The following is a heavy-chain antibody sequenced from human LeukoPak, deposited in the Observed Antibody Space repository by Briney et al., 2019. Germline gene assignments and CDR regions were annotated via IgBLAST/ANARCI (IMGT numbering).Heavy chain of an antibody. J-gene: IGHJ4*02. CDR3: ARDPSNSSGWRAFFVY. Sequence: GAFLKVSCKASVYRFANYGISWVPQARGHGLEWRGWISAYNGDTNYAQKPQGRVTITTHTSTSTAYMALRSLGSDDTGVYYCARDPSNSSGWRAFFVYRGQGTMATDCS. CDR2: ISAYNGDT. CDR1: VYRFANYG. D-gene: IGHD6-19*01. V-gene: IGHV1-18*01.